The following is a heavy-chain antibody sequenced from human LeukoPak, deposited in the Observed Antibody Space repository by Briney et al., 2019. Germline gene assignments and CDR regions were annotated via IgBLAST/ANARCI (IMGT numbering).Heavy chain of an antibody. CDR2: SKNDGCST. Sequence: GGTLRLSCAVSGFTSSGDWWHWVRQAPGKGLVWVSRSKNDGCSTSYADPVKDRFTISRDNAKHALYLQMNSLRAEDTSVYYCARELSRIGGQTDASDIWGQGTMVAVS. D-gene: IGHD3-16*01. CDR3: ARELSRIGGQTDASDI. V-gene: IGHV3-74*01. J-gene: IGHJ3*02. CDR1: GFTSSGDW.